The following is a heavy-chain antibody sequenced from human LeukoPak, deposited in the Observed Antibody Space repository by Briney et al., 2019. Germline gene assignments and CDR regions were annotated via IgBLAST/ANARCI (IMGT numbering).Heavy chain of an antibody. D-gene: IGHD5-18*01. CDR2: INHSGST. CDR3: ATNPFAMVTSY. J-gene: IGHJ4*02. CDR1: GGSFSGYY. V-gene: IGHV4-34*01. Sequence: SETLSLICAVYGGSFSGYYWSWIRQPPGKGLEWIGEINHSGSTNYNPSLKGRVTISVDTSKNQFSLKLSSVTAADTAVYYCATNPFAMVTSYWGQGTLVTVSS.